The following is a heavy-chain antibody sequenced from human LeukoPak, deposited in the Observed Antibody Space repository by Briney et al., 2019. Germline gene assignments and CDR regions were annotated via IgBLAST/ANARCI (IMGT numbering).Heavy chain of an antibody. J-gene: IGHJ4*02. CDR1: GYTFTSYD. CDR2: MNPNSGNT. CDR3: ARGFKRYSGSLLGY. D-gene: IGHD1-26*01. Sequence: GASVKVSCKASGYTFTSYDINWVRKATGQGLEWMGWMNPNSGNTGYAQKFQGRVTMTRNTSISTAYMELSSLRSEDTAVYYCARGFKRYSGSLLGYWGQGTLVTVSS. V-gene: IGHV1-8*01.